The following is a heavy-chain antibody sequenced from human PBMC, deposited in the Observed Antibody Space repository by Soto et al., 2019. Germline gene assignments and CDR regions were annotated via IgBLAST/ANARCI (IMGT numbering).Heavy chain of an antibody. CDR1: GGTFSSYA. V-gene: IGHV1-69*01. D-gene: IGHD3-22*01. Sequence: QVQLVQSGAEVKKPGSSVKVSCKASGGTFSSYAISWVRQAPGQGLEWMGGIIPIFGTANYAQKFQGRVTITADESTSKAYMELSSLRSEDTAVYYCAREGAPYYYDSSGYNPEYFQHWGQGTLVTVSS. CDR2: IIPIFGTA. CDR3: AREGAPYYYDSSGYNPEYFQH. J-gene: IGHJ1*01.